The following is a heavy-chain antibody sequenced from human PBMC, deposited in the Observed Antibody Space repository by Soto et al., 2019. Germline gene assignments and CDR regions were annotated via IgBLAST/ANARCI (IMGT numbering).Heavy chain of an antibody. J-gene: IGHJ4*02. CDR2: IYHTGST. V-gene: IGHV4-31*03. D-gene: IGHD1-1*01. CDR3: ARATGTLRSRNCDY. Sequence: PSETLSLTCSVSGGSISTVGHSWTWIRQPPGKGLEWIGSIYHTGSTYYSKSLRSRLTMSVDTSKSQFSLRLSSVTAADTAVYYCARATGTLRSRNCDYWGQGSLVTVSS. CDR1: GGSISTVGHS.